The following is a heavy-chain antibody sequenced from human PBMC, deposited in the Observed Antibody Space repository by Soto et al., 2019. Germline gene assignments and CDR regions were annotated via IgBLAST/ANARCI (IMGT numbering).Heavy chain of an antibody. J-gene: IGHJ4*02. CDR2: IYYSGST. CDR3: ARHKVGGYDSDDPTDY. Sequence: SETLSLTYTVGSGSISSYYWSWIRQPPGKGLEWIGYIYYSGSTNYNPSLKSRVTISVDTSKNQFSLKLSSVTAADTAVYYCARHKVGGYDSDDPTDYWGQGTLVTVSS. D-gene: IGHD5-12*01. CDR1: SGSISSYY. V-gene: IGHV4-59*08.